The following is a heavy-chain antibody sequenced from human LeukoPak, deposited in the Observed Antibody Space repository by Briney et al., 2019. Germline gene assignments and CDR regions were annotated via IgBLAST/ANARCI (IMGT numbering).Heavy chain of an antibody. D-gene: IGHD3-22*01. J-gene: IGHJ4*02. CDR3: ASSRYDSSGYYGIIGY. CDR2: IKQDGSEK. Sequence: GGSLRLSCAASGFIISTYWMSWVRQAPGKGLEWVANIKQDGSEKYYVDSVKGRFIISRDNTKNSLYLQVNSLRVEDTALYYCASSRYDSSGYYGIIGYWGQGTLVTVSS. V-gene: IGHV3-7*01. CDR1: GFIISTYW.